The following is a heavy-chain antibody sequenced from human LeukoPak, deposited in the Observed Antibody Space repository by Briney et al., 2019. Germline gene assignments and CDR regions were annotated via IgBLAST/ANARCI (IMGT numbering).Heavy chain of an antibody. J-gene: IGHJ4*02. CDR3: ARHRSYYGSGSYSYFNY. CDR1: GYSFTSYW. Sequence: GESLKISCKGSGYSFTSYWIGWVRQMPGKGLEWMGIIYPGDSDTRYSPSFQGQVTISADKSISTAYLQWSSLKASDTAMYYCARHRSYYGSGSYSYFNYWGQGTLVTVSS. D-gene: IGHD3-10*01. CDR2: IYPGDSDT. V-gene: IGHV5-51*01.